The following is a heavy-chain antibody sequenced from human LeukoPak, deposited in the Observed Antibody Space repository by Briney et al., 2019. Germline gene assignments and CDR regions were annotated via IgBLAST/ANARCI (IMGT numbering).Heavy chain of an antibody. CDR2: ISGSGGST. V-gene: IGHV3-23*01. J-gene: IGHJ1*01. D-gene: IGHD6-13*01. CDR3: AKAVYSSSSKPGLFQH. Sequence: GGSLRLSCAASGFTFSNYGMRWVRQAPGKGLEWVSAISGSGGSTYYADSVKGRFTVSRDNSKNTLYLQMNSLRAEDTAVYYCAKAVYSSSSKPGLFQHWGQGTLVTVSS. CDR1: GFTFSNYG.